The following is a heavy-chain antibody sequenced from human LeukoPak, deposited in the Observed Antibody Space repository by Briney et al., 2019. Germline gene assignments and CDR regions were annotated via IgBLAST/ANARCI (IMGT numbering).Heavy chain of an antibody. CDR1: GGSISSGGYY. V-gene: IGHV4-61*08. J-gene: IGHJ6*02. Sequence: SETLSLTCTVSGGSISSGGYYWSWIRQPPGKGLEWIGYIYYSGSTNYNPSLKSRVTISVDTSKNQFSLKLSSVTAADTAVYYCARIPSLYYYYYGMDVWGQGTTVTVSS. CDR3: ARIPSLYYYYYGMDV. CDR2: IYYSGST.